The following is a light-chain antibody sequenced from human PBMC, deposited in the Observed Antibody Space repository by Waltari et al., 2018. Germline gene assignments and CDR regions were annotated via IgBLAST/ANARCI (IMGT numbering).Light chain of an antibody. V-gene: IGLV3-21*02. CDR2: DNS. CDR3: QVWDDSSDQGV. Sequence: SYVVTQPPSVSVAPGQTARITCGGNKIGSKSVHWYQQRPGQAPVLVVYDNSDRPSGISERLSGFNFANTATLSINRVEAGDEADYYCQVWDDSSDQGVFGGGTKLTVL. CDR1: KIGSKS. J-gene: IGLJ2*01.